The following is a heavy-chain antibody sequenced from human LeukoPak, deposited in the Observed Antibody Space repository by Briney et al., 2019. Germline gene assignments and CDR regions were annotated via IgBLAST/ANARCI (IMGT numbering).Heavy chain of an antibody. CDR3: AKGGHYSFFDY. V-gene: IGHV3-23*01. Sequence: EGSLRLSCTASGLIFRNYAMTWVRQAPRKGLEWVSTISGDGTETFYADSVKGRFTISRDNSKNTHYLQMSSLRAEDTGIYYCAKGGHYSFFDYWGQGTLVTVSS. D-gene: IGHD4-11*01. J-gene: IGHJ4*02. CDR1: GLIFRNYA. CDR2: ISGDGTET.